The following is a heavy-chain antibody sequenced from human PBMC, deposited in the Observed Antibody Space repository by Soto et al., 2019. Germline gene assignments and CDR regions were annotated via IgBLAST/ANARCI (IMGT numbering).Heavy chain of an antibody. Sequence: QVQLVESGGGLVKPGGSLRLSCAVSGFTFSDYYMSWIRQAPGKGLEWVSYISSRGTSIYYADSVRGRFTISRDNAKNSLNLQMNSLRAEDTAVCYCARGSGGDYGDFDYWGQGTLVTVSS. CDR3: ARGSGGDYGDFDY. J-gene: IGHJ4*02. V-gene: IGHV3-11*01. CDR1: GFTFSDYY. D-gene: IGHD4-17*01. CDR2: ISSRGTSI.